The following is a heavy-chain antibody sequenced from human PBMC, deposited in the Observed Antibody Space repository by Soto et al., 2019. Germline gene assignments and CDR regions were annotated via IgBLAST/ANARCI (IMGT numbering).Heavy chain of an antibody. CDR3: ARDPRKVVAAGDY. V-gene: IGHV3-48*01. D-gene: IGHD2-15*01. J-gene: IGHJ4*02. CDR2: ISSSSSTI. CDR1: GFTFSSYS. Sequence: PGGSLRLSCAASGFTFSSYSMNWVRQAPGKGLEWVSYISSSSSTIYYADSVKGRFTISRDNAKNSLYLQMNSLRAEDTAVYYCARDPRKVVAAGDYWGQGTLVTVSS.